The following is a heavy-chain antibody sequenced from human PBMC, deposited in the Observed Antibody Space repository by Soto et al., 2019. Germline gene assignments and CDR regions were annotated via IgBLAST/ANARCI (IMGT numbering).Heavy chain of an antibody. CDR2: IKQDGSEK. J-gene: IGHJ6*03. Sequence: GGSLRLSCAASGFTFSSYWMSWVRQAPGKGLEWVANIKQDGSEKYYVDSVKGRFTISRDNAKNSLYLQMNSLRAEDTAVYYCARGLPLLEWLLSYYYYYMDVWGKGTTVTVLL. CDR1: GFTFSSYW. CDR3: ARGLPLLEWLLSYYYYYMDV. V-gene: IGHV3-7*01. D-gene: IGHD3-3*01.